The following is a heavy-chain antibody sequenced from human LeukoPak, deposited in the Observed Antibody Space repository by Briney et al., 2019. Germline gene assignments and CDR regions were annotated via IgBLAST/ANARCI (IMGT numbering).Heavy chain of an antibody. Sequence: GGSLSLSCAGSEFTFSNYWMTWVRQAPGKGLEWVANIKQDGSEKYYVDSVKGRFTISRDNAKNSLYLQMNSLRAEDTAVYYCARWVGGYYDYWGQGTLVTVSA. CDR3: ARWVGGYYDY. V-gene: IGHV3-7*01. D-gene: IGHD3-22*01. CDR1: EFTFSNYW. CDR2: IKQDGSEK. J-gene: IGHJ4*02.